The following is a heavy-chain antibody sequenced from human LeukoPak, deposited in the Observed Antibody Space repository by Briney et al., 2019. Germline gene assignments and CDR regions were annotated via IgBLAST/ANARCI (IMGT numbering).Heavy chain of an antibody. J-gene: IGHJ4*02. D-gene: IGHD6-13*01. CDR1: GYTFTGYY. V-gene: IGHV1-2*02. CDR3: ARVGSVAAAGTGGVY. Sequence: ASVKVSCKASGYTFTGYYMHWVRHAPGQGLEWMGWINPNSGGTNYAQKFEGRVTMTRDTSISTAYMELNRLRSDDKAVYYCARVGSVAAAGTGGVYWGQGTLVTVSS. CDR2: INPNSGGT.